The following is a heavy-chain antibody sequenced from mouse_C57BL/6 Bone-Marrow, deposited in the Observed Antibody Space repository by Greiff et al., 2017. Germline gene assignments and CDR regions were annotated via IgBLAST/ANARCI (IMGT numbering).Heavy chain of an antibody. D-gene: IGHD2-4*01. CDR2: INPNNGGT. Sequence: EVQLVESGPELVKPGASVKMSCKASGYTFTDYNMHWVKQSHGKSLEWIGYINPNNGGTSYNQKFKGKATLTVNKSSSTAYMELRSLTSEDSAVYYCARKEYDYDVAWFAYWGQGTLVTVSA. J-gene: IGHJ3*01. CDR1: GYTFTDYN. CDR3: ARKEYDYDVAWFAY. V-gene: IGHV1-22*01.